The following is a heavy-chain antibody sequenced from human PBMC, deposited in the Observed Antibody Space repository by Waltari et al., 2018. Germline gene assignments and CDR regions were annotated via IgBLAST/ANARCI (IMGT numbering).Heavy chain of an antibody. CDR2: LCPEKGAR. J-gene: IGHJ4*02. Sequence: EAQLIQSGAQVKSPGATVKVSCKAFGYIFTDYYMHWMEQVPGKGPEWMAGLCPEKGAREFADRCQGRGTVTADTSTDTAYMELSGLTSEDTATYYCANAMSGPRVQWGQGTQVTVSP. V-gene: IGHV1-69-2*01. D-gene: IGHD3-3*01. CDR3: ANAMSGPRVQ. CDR1: GYIFTDYY.